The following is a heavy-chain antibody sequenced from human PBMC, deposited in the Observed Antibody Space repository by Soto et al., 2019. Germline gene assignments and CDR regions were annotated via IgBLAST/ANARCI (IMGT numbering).Heavy chain of an antibody. Sequence: EVQLVESGGGLVKPGGSLRLSCAASGFSFNTYSMNWVRQAPGKGLEWVSSISSSSSYIYYTDSVKGRFTISRDNAKNSLYLQMDGLRAEDTAVYYCASLSRFALYYWGQGTLVTVSS. CDR3: ASLSRFALYY. CDR2: ISSSSSYI. J-gene: IGHJ4*02. CDR1: GFSFNTYS. D-gene: IGHD3-16*01. V-gene: IGHV3-21*01.